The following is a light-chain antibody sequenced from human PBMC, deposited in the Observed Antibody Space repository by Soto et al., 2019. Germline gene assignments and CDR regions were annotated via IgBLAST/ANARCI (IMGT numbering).Light chain of an antibody. CDR3: QQYKNWPPGGT. CDR1: QSVSSN. J-gene: IGKJ3*01. Sequence: EIVMTQSPATLSVSPGERATLSCRASQSVSSNLAWYQQKPGQAPRLLIYGASTRATGIPARFSGSGSVAEFTLPISGLQSEDFAGYECQQYKNWPPGGTFGPGTKVDIK. CDR2: GAS. V-gene: IGKV3-15*01.